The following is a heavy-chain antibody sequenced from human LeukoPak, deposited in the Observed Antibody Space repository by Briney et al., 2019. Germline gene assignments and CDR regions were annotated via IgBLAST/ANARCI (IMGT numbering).Heavy chain of an antibody. J-gene: IGHJ4*02. Sequence: PSETLSLTRTVSGGSISSGDYYWSWIRQPPGKGLEWIGYIYYSGSTNYNPSLKSRVTISVDTSKNQFTLKLSSVTAADTAVYCCARGRYGWLPFDHWGQGTLVTVSS. V-gene: IGHV4-61*08. CDR2: IYYSGST. D-gene: IGHD3-16*01. CDR1: GGSISSGDYY. CDR3: ARGRYGWLPFDH.